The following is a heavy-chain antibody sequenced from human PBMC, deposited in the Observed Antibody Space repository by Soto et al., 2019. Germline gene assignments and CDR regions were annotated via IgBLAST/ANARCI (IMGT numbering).Heavy chain of an antibody. V-gene: IGHV1-18*01. CDR2: LTAYDGKR. CDR1: GYTFTTSG. CDR3: SRFLTYIDCDY. D-gene: IGHD3-9*01. Sequence: ASVTVSCKSSGYTFTTSGINWVRHAPVRGREWMASLTAYDGKRNFARGYQDRLTMSLDISTSPGYLELSGLRSDDPAGDFGSRFLTYIDCDYWGWGTQVTVSS. J-gene: IGHJ4*02.